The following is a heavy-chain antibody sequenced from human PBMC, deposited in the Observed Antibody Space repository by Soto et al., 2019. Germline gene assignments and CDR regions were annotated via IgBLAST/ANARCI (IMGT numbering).Heavy chain of an antibody. D-gene: IGHD3-10*01. Sequence: PGESLKISCKGSGCSFTSYYIAWVRQMHGKGLEWMVIIHPGDSETRYSPSFQAHVIISADKSISSAYLQWSSLEAADTAMYYCARQRITRVRGVSSSGMDVWGQGTTVTVSS. J-gene: IGHJ6*02. CDR3: ARQRITRVRGVSSSGMDV. V-gene: IGHV5-51*01. CDR1: GCSFTSYY. CDR2: IHPGDSET.